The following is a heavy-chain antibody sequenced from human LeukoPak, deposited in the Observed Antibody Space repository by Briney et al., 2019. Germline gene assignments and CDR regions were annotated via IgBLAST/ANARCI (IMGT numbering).Heavy chain of an antibody. D-gene: IGHD3-3*01. Sequence: SVKVSCKASGGTFRYAISWVRQAPGQGLEWVGGIISIFGKANYAQRFQGRVTMTTDTSTSTAYMELRSLRSDDTAVYYCARRSHYDFWSGYYTHYYYGMDVWGQGTTVTVSS. V-gene: IGHV1-69*05. J-gene: IGHJ6*02. CDR1: GGTFRYA. CDR2: IISIFGKA. CDR3: ARRSHYDFWSGYYTHYYYGMDV.